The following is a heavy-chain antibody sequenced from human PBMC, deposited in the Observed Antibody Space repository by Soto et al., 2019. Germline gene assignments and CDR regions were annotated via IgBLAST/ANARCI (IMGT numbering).Heavy chain of an antibody. CDR2: IYYSGRT. V-gene: IGHV4-31*03. Sequence: QVQLQESGPGLVKPSQTLSLTCSVSGGSISSGGYYWSWIRQHPGKGLEWIGYIYYSGRTYYNPSLKSRVTISVDTSKNQFSLKLSSVTAADTAVYYCARAATYGSGSYWGYNWFDPWGQGTLVTVSS. J-gene: IGHJ5*02. CDR1: GGSISSGGYY. CDR3: ARAATYGSGSYWGYNWFDP. D-gene: IGHD3-10*01.